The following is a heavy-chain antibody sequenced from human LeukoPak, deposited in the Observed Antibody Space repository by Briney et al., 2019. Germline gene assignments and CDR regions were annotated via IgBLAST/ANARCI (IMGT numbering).Heavy chain of an antibody. CDR2: IYPGDSDT. V-gene: IGHV5-51*01. CDR3: ARLTAMVTSFGY. J-gene: IGHJ4*02. D-gene: IGHD5-18*01. CDR1: GSIFTSYW. Sequence: GESLQISCKGSGSIFTSYWIGWVRPLPGKGLEWMGIIYPGDSDTRYSPSFQGHVTISADKSISTAYLQWSSLKASDTAMYYCARLTAMVTSFGYWGQGTLVTVSS.